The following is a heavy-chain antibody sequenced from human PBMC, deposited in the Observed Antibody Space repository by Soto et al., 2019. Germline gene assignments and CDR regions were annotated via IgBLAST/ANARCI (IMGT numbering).Heavy chain of an antibody. V-gene: IGHV4-59*01. Sequence: TLSLTCTVSGGSISSYYWSWIRQPPGKGLEWIGYIYYSGSTNYNPSLKSRVTISVDTSKNQFSLKLSSVTAADTAVYYCARDGGSSPAGYYYYYYGMDVWGQGTTVTVSS. CDR2: IYYSGST. CDR3: ARDGGSSPAGYYYYYYGMDV. D-gene: IGHD6-6*01. CDR1: GGSISSYY. J-gene: IGHJ6*02.